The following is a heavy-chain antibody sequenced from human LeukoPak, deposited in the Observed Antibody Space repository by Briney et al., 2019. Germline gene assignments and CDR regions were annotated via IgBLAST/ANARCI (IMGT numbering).Heavy chain of an antibody. V-gene: IGHV4-39*01. CDR3: ARHWGYYGSGSYFWFDP. CDR2: IYYSGST. J-gene: IGHJ5*02. CDR1: GGSISSSSYY. D-gene: IGHD3-10*01. Sequence: SETLSLTCTVSGGSISSSSYYWGWIRQPPGKGLEWIGSIYYSGSTYYNPSLKSRVTISVDTSKNQFSLKLSSVTAADTAVYYCARHWGYYGSGSYFWFDPWGQGTLVTVSS.